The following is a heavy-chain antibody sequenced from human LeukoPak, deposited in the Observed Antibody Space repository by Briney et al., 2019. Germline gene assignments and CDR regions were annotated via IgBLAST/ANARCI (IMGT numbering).Heavy chain of an antibody. D-gene: IGHD2-2*02. CDR2: MTSTGGNT. CDR1: GFTFSRYA. V-gene: IGHV3-23*01. J-gene: IGHJ4*02. Sequence: GGSLRLSCAASGFTFSRYAMSWVRQTPGKGLEWVSGMTSTGGNTYYADSVKGRCTISRDNSRNTLYLQINSLRAEDTAVYYCAKYTAKAPRRDLDYWGQGTLVTVSS. CDR3: AKYTAKAPRRDLDY.